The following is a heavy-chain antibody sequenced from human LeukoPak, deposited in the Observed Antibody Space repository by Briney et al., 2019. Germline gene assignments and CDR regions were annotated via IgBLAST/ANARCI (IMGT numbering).Heavy chain of an antibody. Sequence: SQTLSLTCAISGDSVSSNSAAWGWIRQSPSRGLEWLGRTYYRSGWYNDYALSVESRITINPDTSKNQVSPQLTSVTPEDTAVYYCSRELAWGPADYWGQGTLVTVSS. CDR2: TYYRSGWYN. CDR1: GDSVSSNSAA. V-gene: IGHV6-1*01. CDR3: SRELAWGPADY. J-gene: IGHJ4*02. D-gene: IGHD7-27*01.